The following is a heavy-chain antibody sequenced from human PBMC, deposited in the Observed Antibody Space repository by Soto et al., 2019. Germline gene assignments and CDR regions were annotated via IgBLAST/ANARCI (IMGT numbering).Heavy chain of an antibody. J-gene: IGHJ4*02. CDR1: GFTFSTYA. CDR3: GRCTSTSCHLGSDY. CDR2: ISGSASST. V-gene: IGHV3-23*01. Sequence: EVQLLESGGDLVQPGGSLRLSCAASGFTFSTYAMSWVRQAPGKGLQWVSTISGSASSTYYADSVKGRFTISRDNSKHTLYLQMNSLRAADTAVYYCGRCTSTSCHLGSDYWGQGTLVTVSS. D-gene: IGHD2-2*01.